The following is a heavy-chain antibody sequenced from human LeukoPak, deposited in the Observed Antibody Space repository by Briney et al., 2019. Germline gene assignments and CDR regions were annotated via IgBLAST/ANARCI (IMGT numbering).Heavy chain of an antibody. Sequence: PSKTLSLACSVSGGSINSHYWSWIRQPPGKRLEWIGYIFNTGNTNYNPSLASRVTMSVDTSRAQFFLRLSPVTAADTAIYYCASRPADTTWYGVFDYWSQGTLVTVSS. CDR3: ASRPADTTWYGVFDY. CDR2: IFNTGNT. D-gene: IGHD3-10*01. J-gene: IGHJ4*02. V-gene: IGHV4-59*11. CDR1: GGSINSHY.